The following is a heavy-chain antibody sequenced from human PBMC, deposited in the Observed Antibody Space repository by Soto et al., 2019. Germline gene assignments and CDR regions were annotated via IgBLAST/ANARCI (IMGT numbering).Heavy chain of an antibody. D-gene: IGHD3-3*01. J-gene: IGHJ6*02. Sequence: EVQLVESGGGLVQPGGSLRLSCAASGYTFSSYWMHWVRQAPGKGLVWVSRINSDGSSTSYADSVKGRFTISRDNAKNTLYLQMNSLRAEDTAVYYCARDTKYYYYGMDVWGQGTTVTVSS. CDR1: GYTFSSYW. CDR2: INSDGSST. CDR3: ARDTKYYYYGMDV. V-gene: IGHV3-74*01.